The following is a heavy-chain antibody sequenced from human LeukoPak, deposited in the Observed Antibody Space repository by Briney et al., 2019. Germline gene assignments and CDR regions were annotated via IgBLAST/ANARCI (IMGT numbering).Heavy chain of an antibody. V-gene: IGHV3-43*02. Sequence: PGGSLRLSCAASGFNFGDYAMPWVHQAPGKGLERVSLISGDGGSTYYADSVKGRFTISRDSSKNSLYLQMNSLRTEDTALYFCAKDVYCGSANCYRHFDYWGQGTLVTVSS. J-gene: IGHJ4*02. CDR3: AKDVYCGSANCYRHFDY. CDR2: ISGDGGST. D-gene: IGHD2-2*01. CDR1: GFNFGDYA.